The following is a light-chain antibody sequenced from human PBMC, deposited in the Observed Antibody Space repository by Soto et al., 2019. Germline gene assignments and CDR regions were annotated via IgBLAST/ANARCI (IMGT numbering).Light chain of an antibody. V-gene: IGKV3-11*01. J-gene: IGKJ5*01. Sequence: EIVLTQSPATLSLSPWERATLSCRASQSVSSYLAWYQQKPGQAPRLLIYDASNRATGSPDRFSGGGSGTDFTLTISRLEPEDFAVYYCQQYGYSPITFGQGTRLEIK. CDR1: QSVSSY. CDR3: QQYGYSPIT. CDR2: DAS.